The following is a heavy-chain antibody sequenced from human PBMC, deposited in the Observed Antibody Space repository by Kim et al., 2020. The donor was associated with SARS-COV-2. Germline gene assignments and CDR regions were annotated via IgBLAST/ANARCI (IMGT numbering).Heavy chain of an antibody. CDR3: ATSQGDWGFWSYYGMDV. V-gene: IGHV4-31*03. CDR1: GGSISSGGYY. J-gene: IGHJ6*02. Sequence: SETLSLTCTVSGGSISSGGYYWSWIRQHPGKGLEWIGYIYYSGSTYYNPSLKSRVTISVDTSKNQFSLKLSSVTAADTAVYYCATSQGDWGFWSYYGMDVWGQGTTVTVSS. D-gene: IGHD7-27*01. CDR2: IYYSGST.